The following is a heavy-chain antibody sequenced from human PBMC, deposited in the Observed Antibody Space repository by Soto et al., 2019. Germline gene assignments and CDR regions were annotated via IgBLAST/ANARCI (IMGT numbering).Heavy chain of an antibody. J-gene: IGHJ4*02. D-gene: IGHD5-18*01. CDR2: IYSGGSA. V-gene: IGHV3-66*04. CDR3: ARHGYSYGGGYSDY. CDR1: GFTVSSNY. Sequence: GWSLGLSCAASGFTVSSNYMSWVRKAPGKGLEWVSVIYSGGSAYYADSVKGRFTISRDNSKNTLYLQMNSLRAEDTAVYYCARHGYSYGGGYSDYWGQGTLVTVSS.